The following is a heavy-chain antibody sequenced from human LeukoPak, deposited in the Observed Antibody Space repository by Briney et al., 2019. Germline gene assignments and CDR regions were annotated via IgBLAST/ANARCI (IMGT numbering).Heavy chain of an antibody. CDR2: ISYDGSNE. CDR3: AKGGERRWLQSNRFDY. V-gene: IGHV3-30*18. J-gene: IGHJ4*02. CDR1: GFTFSSYG. Sequence: GGSLRLSCAASGFTFSSYGMHWVRQAPGKGLEWVAVISYDGSNEYYADSVKGRFTISRDNSKNTLYLQMNSLRAEDTAVYYCAKGGERRWLQSNRFDYWGQGTLVTVSS. D-gene: IGHD5-24*01.